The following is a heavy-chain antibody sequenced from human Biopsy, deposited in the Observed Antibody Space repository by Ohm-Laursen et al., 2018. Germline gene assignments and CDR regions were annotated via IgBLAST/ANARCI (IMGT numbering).Heavy chain of an antibody. D-gene: IGHD2-8*01. J-gene: IGHJ4*02. CDR3: ARDPLNGHKHFDY. Sequence: ASVNVSCKVSSYTFTDYNIHWMRQAPGQGLEWLGYINCKTGATNYAQKFQGTVTMTRDTSIRTDYLALGSLRSADTAIYYCARDPLNGHKHFDYWGQGSLVTVSS. CDR2: INCKTGAT. CDR1: SYTFTDYN. V-gene: IGHV1-2*02.